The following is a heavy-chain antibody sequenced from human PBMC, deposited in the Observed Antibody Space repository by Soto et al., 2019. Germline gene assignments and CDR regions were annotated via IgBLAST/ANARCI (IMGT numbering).Heavy chain of an antibody. CDR3: ARGFRVEGAYGAGAFFDY. V-gene: IGHV3-23*01. CDR2: ISGSGGST. J-gene: IGHJ4*02. D-gene: IGHD1-26*01. Sequence: PGGSLRLSCAASGFTFSSYAMSWVRQAPWKGLEWVSAISGSGGSTYYADSVKGRFTISRDNSKNTVYLQMNSLRAEDTAVYYCARGFRVEGAYGAGAFFDYWAQGTLVTVSS. CDR1: GFTFSSYA.